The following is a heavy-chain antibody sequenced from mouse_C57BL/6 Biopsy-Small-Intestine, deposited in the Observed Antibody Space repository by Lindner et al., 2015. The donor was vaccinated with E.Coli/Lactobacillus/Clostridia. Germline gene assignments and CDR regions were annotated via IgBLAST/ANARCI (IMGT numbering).Heavy chain of an antibody. Sequence: VKVSCKTSGYTFTTYFIHWVRQAPGQGLEWMGIINPTGGSTIYAQKFQGRVTMTRDTSASTAYMELSSLISEDTAVYYCVRMVITFRGGTHFDYWGQGTLVTVSS. CDR2: INPTGGST. CDR1: GYTFTTYF. D-gene: IGHD2-13*01. V-gene: IGHV1-64*01. J-gene: IGHJ4*01. CDR3: VRMVITFRGGTHFDY.